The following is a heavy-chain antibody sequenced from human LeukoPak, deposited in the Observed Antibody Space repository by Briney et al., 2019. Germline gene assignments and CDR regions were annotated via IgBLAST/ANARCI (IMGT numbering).Heavy chain of an antibody. Sequence: PGGSLRLSCAASGFTFSSYGMSWVRQAPGKGLEWVSAISGSGGSTYYADSVKGRFTISRDNSKNTLYLQMNSLRAEDTAVYYCAKSWKVTVTSYFDYWGQGTLVTVSS. J-gene: IGHJ4*02. V-gene: IGHV3-23*01. CDR1: GFTFSSYG. D-gene: IGHD4-17*01. CDR2: ISGSGGST. CDR3: AKSWKVTVTSYFDY.